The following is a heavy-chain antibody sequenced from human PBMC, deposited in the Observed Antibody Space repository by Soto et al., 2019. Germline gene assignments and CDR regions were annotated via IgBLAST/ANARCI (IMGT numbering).Heavy chain of an antibody. D-gene: IGHD6-6*01. J-gene: IGHJ4*02. CDR1: GFTFSSYA. CDR3: ALASYSSSSTGFDY. V-gene: IGHV3-30-3*01. CDR2: ISYDGSNK. Sequence: GGSLRLSCAASGFTFSSYAMHWVRQAPGKGLEWVAVISYDGSNKYYADSVKGRFTISRDNSKNTLYLQMNSLRAEDTAVYYCALASYSSSSTGFDYWGQGTLVTVSS.